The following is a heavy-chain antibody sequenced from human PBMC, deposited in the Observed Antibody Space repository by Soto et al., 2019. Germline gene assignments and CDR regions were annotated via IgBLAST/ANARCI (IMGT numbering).Heavy chain of an antibody. Sequence: SETLSLTCAVYGGSFSGYYWSWIRQPPGKGLEWIGEINHSGSTNYNPSLKSRVTISVDTSKNQFSLKLSSVTAADTAVYYCARGRHIVVVTANWDWFDPWGQGTLVTVSS. CDR3: ARGRHIVVVTANWDWFDP. CDR1: GGSFSGYY. D-gene: IGHD2-21*02. CDR2: INHSGST. J-gene: IGHJ5*02. V-gene: IGHV4-34*01.